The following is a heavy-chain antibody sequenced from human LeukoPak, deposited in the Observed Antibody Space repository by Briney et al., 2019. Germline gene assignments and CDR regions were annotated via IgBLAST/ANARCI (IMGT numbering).Heavy chain of an antibody. D-gene: IGHD2-2*02. J-gene: IGHJ3*02. Sequence: PGGSLRLSCAASGFTFSSYWMSWVRQAPGKGLEWVANIKQDGSEKYYLDSVKGRFTISRDNAKNSLYLQMNSLRVEDTAVYYCARFRVTCFSSTSCYREDAFDIWGQGTLVTVSS. CDR3: ARFRVTCFSSTSCYREDAFDI. V-gene: IGHV3-7*01. CDR1: GFTFSSYW. CDR2: IKQDGSEK.